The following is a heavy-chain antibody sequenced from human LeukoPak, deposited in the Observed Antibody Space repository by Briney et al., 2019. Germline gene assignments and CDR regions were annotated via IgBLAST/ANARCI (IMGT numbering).Heavy chain of an antibody. Sequence: SETLSLTCTVSGGSISSYYWSWIRQPAGKGLEWIGRIYTSGSTNYNPSPKSRVTMSVDTSKNQFSLKLSSVTAADTAVYYCAREAHYYDSSGPIPNDAFDIWGQGTMVTVSS. CDR2: IYTSGST. D-gene: IGHD3-22*01. J-gene: IGHJ3*02. CDR3: AREAHYYDSSGPIPNDAFDI. V-gene: IGHV4-4*07. CDR1: GGSISSYY.